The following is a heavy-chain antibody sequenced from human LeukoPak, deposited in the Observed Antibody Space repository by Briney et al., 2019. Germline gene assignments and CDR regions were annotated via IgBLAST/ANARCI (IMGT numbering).Heavy chain of an antibody. Sequence: GGSLRLSCAASGFTFNNYGMHWVRQAPGKGLEWVAAISYDGRNKHYPDSVKGRFTISRDISTDTLWLQMDSLRTEDTAVYYCAKGPLRGTAAAIDYWGQGTLVTVSS. CDR2: ISYDGRNK. D-gene: IGHD2-2*01. J-gene: IGHJ4*02. CDR1: GFTFNNYG. V-gene: IGHV3-30*18. CDR3: AKGPLRGTAAAIDY.